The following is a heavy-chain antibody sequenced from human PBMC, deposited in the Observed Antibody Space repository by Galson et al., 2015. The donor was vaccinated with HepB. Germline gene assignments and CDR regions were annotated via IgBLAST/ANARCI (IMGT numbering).Heavy chain of an antibody. CDR3: ARVQEYYYDSNWFDP. Sequence: SVKVSCKASGGTFSSYAISWVRQAPGQGLEWMGGIIPIFGTANYAQKFQGRVTITADESTSTAYMELSSLRSEDTAVYYCARVQEYYYDSNWFDPWGQGTLVTVSS. V-gene: IGHV1-69*13. CDR1: GGTFSSYA. J-gene: IGHJ5*02. D-gene: IGHD3-22*01. CDR2: IIPIFGTA.